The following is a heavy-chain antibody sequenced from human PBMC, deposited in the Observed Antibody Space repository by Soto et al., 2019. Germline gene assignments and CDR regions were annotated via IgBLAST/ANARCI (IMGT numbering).Heavy chain of an antibody. CDR1: GGSISSYY. CDR2: IYTSGST. D-gene: IGHD3-22*01. V-gene: IGHV4-4*07. J-gene: IGHJ6*02. Sequence: QVLLQESGPGLVKPSETLSLTCTVSGGSISSYYWSWIRQPAGKGLEWIGRIYTSGSTNYNPSLKGRVTMSVDTSKNQFSLKLSSVTAADTAVYYCARGELVVIRDYYYYGMDVWGQGTTVTVSS. CDR3: ARGELVVIRDYYYYGMDV.